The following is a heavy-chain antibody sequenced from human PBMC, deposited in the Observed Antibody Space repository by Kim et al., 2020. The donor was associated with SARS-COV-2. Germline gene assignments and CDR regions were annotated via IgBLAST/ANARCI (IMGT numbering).Heavy chain of an antibody. Sequence: SETLSLTCTVSGGSISSYYWSWIRQPAGKGLEWIGRIYTSGSTNYNPSLKSRVTMSVDTSKNQFSLKLSSVTAADTAVYYCARGGPNYDTARPKHLGYYYYGMDVWGQGTTVTVSS. J-gene: IGHJ6*02. V-gene: IGHV4-4*07. CDR1: GGSISSYY. D-gene: IGHD3-9*01. CDR2: IYTSGST. CDR3: ARGGPNYDTARPKHLGYYYYGMDV.